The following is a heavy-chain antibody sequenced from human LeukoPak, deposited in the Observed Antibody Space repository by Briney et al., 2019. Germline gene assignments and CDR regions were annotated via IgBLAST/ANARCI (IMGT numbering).Heavy chain of an antibody. D-gene: IGHD1-26*01. CDR2: IYHSGST. V-gene: IGHV4-38-2*01. CDR3: ARRGVRATIDESFDY. CDR1: GYSISSGYY. Sequence: SETLSLTCAVSGYSISSGYYWGWIRQPPGKGLEWIGSIYHSGSTYSNPSLKSRVTISVATSNNQFSLKLSSVTAADTALYYCARRGVRATIDESFDYWGQGTLVTVSS. J-gene: IGHJ4*02.